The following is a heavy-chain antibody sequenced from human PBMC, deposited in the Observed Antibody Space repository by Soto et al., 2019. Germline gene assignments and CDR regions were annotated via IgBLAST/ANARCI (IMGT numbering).Heavy chain of an antibody. V-gene: IGHV4-39*07. CDR2: IYYSGST. Sequence: SESLSLTCTVSGGSISSSSYYWGWIRQPPGKGLEWIGYIYYSGSTYYNPSLKSRVTISVDTSKNQFSLKLSSVTAADTAVYYCARSGYSYGPNPLLYWGQGTLVTVSS. J-gene: IGHJ4*02. D-gene: IGHD5-18*01. CDR3: ARSGYSYGPNPLLY. CDR1: GGSISSSSYY.